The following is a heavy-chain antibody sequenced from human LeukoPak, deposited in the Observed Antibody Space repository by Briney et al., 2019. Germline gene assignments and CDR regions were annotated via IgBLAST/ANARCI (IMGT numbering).Heavy chain of an antibody. Sequence: SETLSLTCTVSGGSISSYYWSWIRQPPGKGLEWIGYIYYSGSTNYNPSPKSRVTISVDTSKNQFSLKLSSVTAADTAVYYCARFRSGEYYFDYWGQGTLVTVSS. V-gene: IGHV4-59*01. J-gene: IGHJ4*02. CDR3: ARFRSGEYYFDY. CDR1: GGSISSYY. CDR2: IYYSGST. D-gene: IGHD3-10*01.